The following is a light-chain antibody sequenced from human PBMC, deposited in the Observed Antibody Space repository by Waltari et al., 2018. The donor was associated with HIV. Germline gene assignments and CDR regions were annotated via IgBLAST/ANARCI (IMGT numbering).Light chain of an antibody. CDR2: KDN. CDR1: VLATSY. CDR3: YSAADNMGV. V-gene: IGLV3-27*01. Sequence: SYELTQPSSVSVSPGQTTRITCSGDVLATSYARWFQQQPGQAPVVMLYKDNERPSGSPERVSGSSSGNTVTLTISGAQIEDEADYYCYSAADNMGVFGGGTKLTVL. J-gene: IGLJ3*02.